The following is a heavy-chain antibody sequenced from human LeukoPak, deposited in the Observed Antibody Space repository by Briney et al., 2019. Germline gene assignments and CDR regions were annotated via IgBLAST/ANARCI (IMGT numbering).Heavy chain of an antibody. CDR1: GFTFSSYS. V-gene: IGHV3-21*01. J-gene: IGHJ3*02. CDR3: ARALSYYYDSSGSRGAFDI. CDR2: ISSSSSYI. D-gene: IGHD3-22*01. Sequence: GGSLRLSCAASGFTFSSYSMNWVRQAPGKGLEWVSSISSSSSYIYYADSVKGRFTISRDNAKNSLYLQMNSLRAEDTAVYYCARALSYYYDSSGSRGAFDIWGQGTMVTVSS.